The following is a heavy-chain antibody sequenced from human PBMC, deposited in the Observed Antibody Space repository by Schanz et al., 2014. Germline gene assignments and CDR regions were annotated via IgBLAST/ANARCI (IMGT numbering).Heavy chain of an antibody. Sequence: QLVGSGGGLIQPGGSLRLSCAASGFTFSSYAMSWVRQAPGKGLEWVSTISASGGSTYYADSVKGRFTISRDNSKNILYLQMNSLRAEDTAVYYCAKARHKSNCSGGRCYHYSYYGMDVWGQGTTVTVSS. CDR3: AKARHKSNCSGGRCYHYSYYGMDV. J-gene: IGHJ6*02. CDR2: ISASGGST. CDR1: GFTFSSYA. V-gene: IGHV3-23*04. D-gene: IGHD2-15*01.